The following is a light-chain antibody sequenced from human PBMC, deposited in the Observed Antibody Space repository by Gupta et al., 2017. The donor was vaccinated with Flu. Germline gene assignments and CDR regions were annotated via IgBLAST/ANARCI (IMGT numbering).Light chain of an antibody. V-gene: IGKV2-28*01. CDR2: LGS. CDR3: RQSFRNHLST. J-gene: IGKJ2*01. Sequence: DIVMTQSPLSLPVPPGEPASISCRSSQSLLHSTGYNYLDWYMQKPGQSPQLLIYLGSNRASGVPDRFSGSGYGTDLTLKISRGEAEDVGLYYCRQSFRNHLSTLGQGTRLETK. CDR1: QSLLHSTGYNY.